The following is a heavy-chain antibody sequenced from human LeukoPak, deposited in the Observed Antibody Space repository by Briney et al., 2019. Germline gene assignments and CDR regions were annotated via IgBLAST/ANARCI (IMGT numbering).Heavy chain of an antibody. CDR1: GFTFSSYG. CDR3: AKVDCSSTSCYVDY. V-gene: IGHV3-30*02. CDR2: IRYDGSNK. J-gene: IGHJ4*02. D-gene: IGHD2-2*01. Sequence: GGSLRLSCAASGFTFSSYGMHWVRQAPGKGLEWVAFIRYDGSNKYYADSVKGRFTISRDNSKNTLYLQMNSLRAEDTAVHYCAKVDCSSTSCYVDYWGQGTLVTVSS.